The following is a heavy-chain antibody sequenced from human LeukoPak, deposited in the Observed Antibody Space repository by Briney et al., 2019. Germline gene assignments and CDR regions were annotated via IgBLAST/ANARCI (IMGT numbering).Heavy chain of an antibody. Sequence: GSLRLSCAPSGFTFSTYSMSWVRQAPGKGLEWVSGISAIGGSTYYAESVKGRFTISTDKSKNTLYLKMNSLRVEDTAVYYCGKDLALYSSGWYIDYWGQGTLVTVSS. V-gene: IGHV3-23*01. CDR3: GKDLALYSSGWYIDY. CDR1: GFTFSTYS. CDR2: ISAIGGST. J-gene: IGHJ4*02. D-gene: IGHD6-19*01.